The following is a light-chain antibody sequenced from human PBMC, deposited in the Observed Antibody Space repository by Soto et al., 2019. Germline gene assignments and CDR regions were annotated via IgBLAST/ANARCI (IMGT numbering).Light chain of an antibody. CDR1: QSISTY. Sequence: EDVLKNSPATLSLSPGERATLSCTASQSISTYLTWYQHKPGQAPRLLIYDASRRAPGIPARFSGSGSGTDFTLTISSLEPEDFAVYYCQQRRNWPPLTFGGGSKVDIK. CDR3: QQRRNWPPLT. V-gene: IGKV3-11*01. J-gene: IGKJ4*01. CDR2: DAS.